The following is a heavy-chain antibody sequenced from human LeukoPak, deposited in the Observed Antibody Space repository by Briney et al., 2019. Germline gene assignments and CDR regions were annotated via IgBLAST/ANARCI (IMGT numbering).Heavy chain of an antibody. Sequence: PSETLSLTCTVSGGSISSYYWSWIRQPPGKGLEWIGYIYYSGSTNYNPSLKSRVTISVDTSKNQFSLKLSSVTAADTAVYYCARDRGYSSSWYYSASLVDVYYYYGMDAWGQGTTVTVSS. D-gene: IGHD6-13*01. V-gene: IGHV4-59*01. CDR2: IYYSGST. CDR3: ARDRGYSSSWYYSASLVDVYYYYGMDA. J-gene: IGHJ6*02. CDR1: GGSISSYY.